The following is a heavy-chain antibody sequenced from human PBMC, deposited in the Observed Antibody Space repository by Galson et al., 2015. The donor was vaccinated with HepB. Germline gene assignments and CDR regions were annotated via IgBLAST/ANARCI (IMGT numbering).Heavy chain of an antibody. J-gene: IGHJ4*02. D-gene: IGHD5-24*01. CDR1: GGTFSSYA. V-gene: IGHV1-69*13. CDR3: ASGRDGYNYRWYFDY. Sequence: SVKVSCKASGGTFSSYAISWVRQAPGQGLEWMGGIIPIFGTANYAQKFQGRVTITADESTSTAYMELSSLRSEDTAVYYCASGRDGYNYRWYFDYWGQGTLVTVSS. CDR2: IIPIFGTA.